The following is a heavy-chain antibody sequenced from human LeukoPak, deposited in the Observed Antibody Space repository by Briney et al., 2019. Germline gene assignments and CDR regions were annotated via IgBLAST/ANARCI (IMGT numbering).Heavy chain of an antibody. CDR3: ARDINSGLSFDY. CDR1: GFTFSSYG. V-gene: IGHV3-33*01. Sequence: GGSLRLSCAASGFTFSSYGMHWVRQAPGKGLEWVAVIWYDGSNKYYADSVKGRFTISRDNSKNTLYLQMNRLRAEDTAVYYCARDINSGLSFDYWGQGTLVTVSS. J-gene: IGHJ4*02. D-gene: IGHD3-22*01. CDR2: IWYDGSNK.